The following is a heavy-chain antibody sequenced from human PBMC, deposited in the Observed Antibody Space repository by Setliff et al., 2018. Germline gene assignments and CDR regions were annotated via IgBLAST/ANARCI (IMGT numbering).Heavy chain of an antibody. CDR1: GASISDYY. CDR3: ARERTIFGILVISGWFDP. J-gene: IGHJ5*02. CDR2: VSASGST. D-gene: IGHD3-3*01. Sequence: SETLSLTCTVSGASISDYYWTWIRQPAGKELEWIGRVSASGSTTYNPSLKSRVTMSVDTSRNQISLNLTSVTAADTAMYYCARERTIFGILVISGWFDPWGQGTVVTVSS. V-gene: IGHV4-4*07.